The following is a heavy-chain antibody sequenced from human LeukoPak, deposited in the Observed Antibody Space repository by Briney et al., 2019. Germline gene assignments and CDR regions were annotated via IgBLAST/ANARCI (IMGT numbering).Heavy chain of an antibody. CDR1: GFTVSSNY. J-gene: IGHJ5*02. CDR3: ARHDIQYNWFDP. V-gene: IGHV3-53*01. CDR2: IYSGGGT. D-gene: IGHD3-9*01. Sequence: QPGGSLRLSCAASGFTVSSNYMSWVRQAPGKGLEWVSVIYSGGGTYYADSVKGRFTISRDNSKNTLYLQMNSLRAEDTAVYYCARHDIQYNWFDPWGQGTLVTVSS.